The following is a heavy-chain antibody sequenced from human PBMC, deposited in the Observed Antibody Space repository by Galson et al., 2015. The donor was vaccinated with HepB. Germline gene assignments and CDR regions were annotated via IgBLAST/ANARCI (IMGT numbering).Heavy chain of an antibody. Sequence: SLRLSCAASGFTFDDYAMHWVRHAPGKGLEWVSGISWNSGSIGYADSVKGRFTISRDNAKNSLYLQMNSLRAEDTALYYCAKGGRFGPMDVWGQGTTVTVSS. V-gene: IGHV3-9*01. CDR1: GFTFDDYA. CDR3: AKGGRFGPMDV. J-gene: IGHJ6*02. D-gene: IGHD3-3*01. CDR2: ISWNSGSI.